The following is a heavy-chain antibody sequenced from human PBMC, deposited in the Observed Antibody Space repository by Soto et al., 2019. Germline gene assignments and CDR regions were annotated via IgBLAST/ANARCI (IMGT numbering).Heavy chain of an antibody. CDR2: FDPEDGGT. V-gene: IGHV1-24*01. CDR3: ATASSGDGWFDP. J-gene: IGHJ5*02. D-gene: IGHD7-27*01. Sequence: ASVKVSCKVSGYTLTELSMHWVRQAPGKGLEWMGGFDPEDGGTIYAQKFQGRVTMTEDTSTDTAYMELSSLRSEDTAVYYCATASSGDGWFDPWGQGTLVTVSS. CDR1: GYTLTELS.